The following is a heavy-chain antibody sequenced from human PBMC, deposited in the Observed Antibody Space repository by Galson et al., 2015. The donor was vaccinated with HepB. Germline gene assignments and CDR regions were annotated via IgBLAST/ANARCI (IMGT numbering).Heavy chain of an antibody. J-gene: IGHJ4*02. D-gene: IGHD3-10*02. CDR1: GYTFTTYS. CDR2: ISGYNGNT. CDR3: ARVVICTATYFDY. Sequence: SVKVSCKASGYTFTTYSITWVRQAPGEGLEWRGWISGYNGNTNYAQKLQGRVTITTDTPTSTAYMELSSLRSDDTAVYYFARVVICTATYFDYWGQGTLVTVSS. V-gene: IGHV1-18*01.